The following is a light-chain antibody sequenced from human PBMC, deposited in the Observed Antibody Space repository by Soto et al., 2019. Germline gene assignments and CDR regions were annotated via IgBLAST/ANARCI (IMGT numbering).Light chain of an antibody. V-gene: IGLV2-14*01. CDR1: TTDIHDFNS. CDR3: ASYTTTNILL. Sequence: QSALTQPASVSGSPGQSITISCSGPTTDIHDFNSISWYQHHPGKAPKLIAYDVTRRPSGVSRRFSGSKSGLTASLTISGLQTEDEADYFCASYTTTNILLFGTATKLTVL. J-gene: IGLJ1*01. CDR2: DVT.